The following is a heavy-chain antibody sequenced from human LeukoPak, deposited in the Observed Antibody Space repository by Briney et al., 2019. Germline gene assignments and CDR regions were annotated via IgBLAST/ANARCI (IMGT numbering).Heavy chain of an antibody. CDR3: VRGGTYYLPY. V-gene: IGHV4-4*02. J-gene: IGHJ4*02. CDR1: GVSITDNW. CDR2: ILHTGPT. D-gene: IGHD1-26*01. Sequence: PSETLSLICAVSGVSITDNWWSWVRQPPGKGLEWIGEILHTGPTNFNPSLKSRVSISMDKSENQLSLRLKSVTAADTAIYYCVRGGTYYLPYWGQGILVTVSS.